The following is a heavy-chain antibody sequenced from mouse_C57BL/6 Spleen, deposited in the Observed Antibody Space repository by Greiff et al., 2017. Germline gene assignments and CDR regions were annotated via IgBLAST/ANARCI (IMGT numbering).Heavy chain of an antibody. D-gene: IGHD2-4*01. V-gene: IGHV1-55*01. CDR2: IYPGSGST. CDR3: ARPLYDYDVGGFAY. CDR1: GYTFTSYW. Sequence: QVQLQQPGAELVKPGASVKMSCKASGYTFTSYWITWVKQRPGQGLEWIGDIYPGSGSTNYNEKFKSKATLTVDTSSSTAYMQLSSLTSEDSAVYYCARPLYDYDVGGFAYWGQGTLVTVSA. J-gene: IGHJ3*01.